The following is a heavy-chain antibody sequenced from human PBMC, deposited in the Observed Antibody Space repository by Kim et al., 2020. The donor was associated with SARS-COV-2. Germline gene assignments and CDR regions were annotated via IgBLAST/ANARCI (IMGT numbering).Heavy chain of an antibody. V-gene: IGHV3-33*01. CDR3: ARGSSYFDY. CDR2: IWYDGSNK. J-gene: IGHJ4*02. CDR1: GFTFSTYG. Sequence: GGSLRLSCAASGFTFSTYGMHWVRQAPGKGLEWVAIIWYDGSNKYYADSVKGRFTISRDNSKNTLYLQMNSLRAEDTAVYYCARGSSYFDYWGQGTLVTVSS.